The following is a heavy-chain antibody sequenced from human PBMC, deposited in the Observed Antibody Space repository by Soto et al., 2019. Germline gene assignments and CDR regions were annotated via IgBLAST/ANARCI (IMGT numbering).Heavy chain of an antibody. J-gene: IGHJ5*02. CDR1: GGSITSGVSF. D-gene: IGHD2-15*01. CDR2: IGYSGAT. CDR3: ARGGASSKWFAP. Sequence: PSETLSLTCTVSGGSITSGVSFWIWIRQHPGKGPEWIAFIGYSGATPYNPSLASRVTISADTYKSQFSLNLRSVTAADTAVYYCARGGASSKWFAPWGQGTLVTVSS. V-gene: IGHV4-31*03.